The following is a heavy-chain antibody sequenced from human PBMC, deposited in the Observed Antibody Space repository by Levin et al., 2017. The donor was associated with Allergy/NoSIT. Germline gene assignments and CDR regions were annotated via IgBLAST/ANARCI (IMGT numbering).Heavy chain of an antibody. Sequence: SETLSLTCTVSGGSISSGDYYWSWIRQPPGKGLEWIGYIYYSGSTYYNPSLKSRVTISVDTSKNQFSLKLSSVTAADTAVYYCASLYSGYDSYYFDYWGQGTLVTVSS. D-gene: IGHD5-12*01. V-gene: IGHV4-30-4*01. CDR3: ASLYSGYDSYYFDY. J-gene: IGHJ4*02. CDR2: IYYSGST. CDR1: GGSISSGDYY.